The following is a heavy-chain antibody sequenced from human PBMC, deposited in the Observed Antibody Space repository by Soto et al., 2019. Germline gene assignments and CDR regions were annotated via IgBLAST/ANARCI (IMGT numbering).Heavy chain of an antibody. J-gene: IGHJ5*02. CDR1: GGSISSGAYY. CDR2: IHYSGST. Sequence: QVQLQESGPGLVKPSQTLSLTCSVSGGSISSGAYYWSWIRQHPGMGLEYIGDIHYSGSTFYNPSLKXRXSXXVDTSTNQFSLKLSSVTAADTAVYYCAREDNWFDPWGQGTLVTVSS. CDR3: AREDNWFDP. V-gene: IGHV4-31*03.